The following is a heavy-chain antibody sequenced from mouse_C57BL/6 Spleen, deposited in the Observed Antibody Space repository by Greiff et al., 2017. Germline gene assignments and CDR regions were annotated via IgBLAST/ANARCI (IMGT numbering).Heavy chain of an antibody. V-gene: IGHV1-81*01. J-gene: IGHJ1*03. CDR1: GYTFTSYG. CDR2: IYPRSGNT. D-gene: IGHD1-1*01. CDR3: ARGYGSSQWYFDV. Sequence: QVQLQQSGAELARPGASVKLSCKASGYTFTSYGISWVKQRTGQGLEWIGEIYPRSGNTYYNEKFKGKATLTADKSSSTAYMELRSLTSEDSAVYFCARGYGSSQWYFDVWGTGTTVTVSS.